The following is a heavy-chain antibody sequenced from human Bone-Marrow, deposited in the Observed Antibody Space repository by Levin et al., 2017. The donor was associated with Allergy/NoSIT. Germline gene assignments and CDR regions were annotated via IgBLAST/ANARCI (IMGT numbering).Heavy chain of an antibody. Sequence: GGSLRLSCAASGFSFRDYAVHWVRQAPGKGLEWLAVISHDGNSHFYADPVMGRFTVSRDSSENTVFLQLSNLRREDTGVYYCARDEAAGTVITTSGFWGQGTLVTVSS. CDR2: ISHDGNSH. CDR1: GFSFRDYA. J-gene: IGHJ4*02. D-gene: IGHD3-22*01. V-gene: IGHV3-30-3*01. CDR3: ARDEAAGTVITTSGF.